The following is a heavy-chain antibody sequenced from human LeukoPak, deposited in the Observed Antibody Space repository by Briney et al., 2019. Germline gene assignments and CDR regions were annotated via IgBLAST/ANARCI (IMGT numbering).Heavy chain of an antibody. J-gene: IGHJ4*02. V-gene: IGHV1-2*06. CDR1: GYTFTGYY. Sequence: ASVKVSCKASGYTFTGYYMHWVRQAPGQGLEWMGRINPNSGGTNYAQKFQGRVTMTRDTSISTAYMELSRLRSDDTAVYYCARRMEMANPIGYYFDYWGQGTLVTASS. D-gene: IGHD5-24*01. CDR2: INPNSGGT. CDR3: ARRMEMANPIGYYFDY.